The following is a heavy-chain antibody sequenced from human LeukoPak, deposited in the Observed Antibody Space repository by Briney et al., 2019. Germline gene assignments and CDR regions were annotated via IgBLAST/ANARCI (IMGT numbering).Heavy chain of an antibody. D-gene: IGHD3-9*01. V-gene: IGHV1-69*13. Sequence: ASVKVSCKASGGTFSSYAISWVRQAPGQGLEWMGGIIPIFGTANYAQKFQGRVAITADESTSTAYMELSSLRSEDTAVYYCATGDVLRYFDWRDYWGQGTLVTVSS. CDR1: GGTFSSYA. J-gene: IGHJ4*02. CDR3: ATGDVLRYFDWRDY. CDR2: IIPIFGTA.